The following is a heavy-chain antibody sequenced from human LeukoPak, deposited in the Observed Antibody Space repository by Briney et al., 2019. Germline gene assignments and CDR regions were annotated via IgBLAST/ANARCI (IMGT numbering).Heavy chain of an antibody. CDR2: IGSSSSSI. J-gene: IGHJ4*02. Sequence: GGSLRLSCAASGFMFSGYSMNWVRQAPGKGLEWVSSIGSSSSSIYYADSVKGRFTISRDNAKNSLYLQMNSLRAEDTAVYYCARDRWELRGEFVHWGQGTLVTVSS. CDR3: ARDRWELRGEFVH. CDR1: GFMFSGYS. V-gene: IGHV3-21*01. D-gene: IGHD1-26*01.